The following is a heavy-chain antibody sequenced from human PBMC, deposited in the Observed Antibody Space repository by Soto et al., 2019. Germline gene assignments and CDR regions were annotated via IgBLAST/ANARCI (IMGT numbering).Heavy chain of an antibody. CDR2: ISGTSDMT. D-gene: IGHD4-4*01. CDR1: GFTFSSYP. V-gene: IGHV3-23*01. CDR3: AKYRWGATTVTSIN. Sequence: GGSLRLSCVVSGFTFSSYPMNWVRQAPAKGLEWVSAISGTSDMTYYANSVTGRFTISRDNSKNTLYLQVSSLRVEDTAIYYCAKYRWGATTVTSINWGRGTLVTVSS. J-gene: IGHJ1*01.